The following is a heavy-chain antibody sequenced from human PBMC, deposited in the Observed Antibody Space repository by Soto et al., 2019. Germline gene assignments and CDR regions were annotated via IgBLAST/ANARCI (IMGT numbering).Heavy chain of an antibody. CDR3: TTGTASGGGSTYYYYGMDV. Sequence: GGPLRLSCAASGFTFSNAWMSWVRQAPGKGLEWVGRIKSKTDGGTTDYAAPVKGRFTISRDDSKNTLYLQMNSLKTEDTAVYYCTTGTASGGGSTYYYYGMDVWGQGTTVTVS. CDR2: IKSKTDGGTT. CDR1: GFTFSNAW. J-gene: IGHJ6*02. V-gene: IGHV3-15*01. D-gene: IGHD2-15*01.